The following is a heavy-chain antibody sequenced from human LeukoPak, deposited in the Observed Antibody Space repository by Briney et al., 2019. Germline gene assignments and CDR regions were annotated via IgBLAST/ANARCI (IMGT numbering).Heavy chain of an antibody. D-gene: IGHD2-2*01. CDR2: ISSGGSTI. V-gene: IGHV3-11*04. J-gene: IGHJ4*02. CDR1: GFTFSDHY. Sequence: KSGGSLRLSCAASGFTFSDHYMSWIRQAPGKGLDWVSYISSGGSTIYYADSVRGRFTISRDNAKKSLYLQMNSLRAEDTAVYYCARVSCSSTSRPYGIYFDYWGQGTLVTVSS. CDR3: ARVSCSSTSRPYGIYFDY.